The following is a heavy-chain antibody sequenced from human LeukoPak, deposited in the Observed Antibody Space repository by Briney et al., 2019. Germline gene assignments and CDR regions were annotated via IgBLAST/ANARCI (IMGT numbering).Heavy chain of an antibody. CDR1: GFTFSIYA. Sequence: GGSLRLSCAASGFTFSIYAMSSVRQAPGKGLEWVSAISGSGVSTYYAVSVKGRFTISRDNSKNTLYLQMNSLRVEETAVYYCAKGLKTLGDYWGQGTLVTVSS. CDR3: AKGLKTLGDY. J-gene: IGHJ4*02. CDR2: ISGSGVST. D-gene: IGHD3-16*01. V-gene: IGHV3-23*01.